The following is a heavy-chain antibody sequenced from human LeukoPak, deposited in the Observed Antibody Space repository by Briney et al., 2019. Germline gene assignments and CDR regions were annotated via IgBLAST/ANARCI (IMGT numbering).Heavy chain of an antibody. CDR1: GGSIRGYF. CDR2: IYYSGST. D-gene: IGHD1-26*01. V-gene: IGHV4-59*01. CDR3: ARQIGYSGSSSP. Sequence: PSETLSLTCTVSGGSIRGYFWTWIRQPPGKGLEWIGYIYYSGSTNYNPSLKSRVTIAVDTSKNQFSLRLSSVTAADTAVYYCARQIGYSGSSSPWGQGTLVTVSS. J-gene: IGHJ5*02.